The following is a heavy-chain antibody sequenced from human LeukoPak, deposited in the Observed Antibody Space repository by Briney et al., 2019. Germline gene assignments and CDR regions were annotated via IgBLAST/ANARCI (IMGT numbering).Heavy chain of an antibody. J-gene: IGHJ4*02. Sequence: SVKVSCKASGGTFSSYAISWVRQAPGQGLEWMGGIIPIFGTANCAQKFQGRVTITADESTSTAYMELSSLRSEDTAVYYCARFNTAMVMGEAYFDYWGQGTLVTVSS. D-gene: IGHD5-18*01. CDR3: ARFNTAMVMGEAYFDY. V-gene: IGHV1-69*13. CDR2: IIPIFGTA. CDR1: GGTFSSYA.